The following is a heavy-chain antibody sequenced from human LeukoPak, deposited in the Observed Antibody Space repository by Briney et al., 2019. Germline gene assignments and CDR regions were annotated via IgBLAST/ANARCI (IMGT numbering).Heavy chain of an antibody. CDR3: ARDGGELWPLDE. Sequence: GGSLRLSCVASGFPFKGYWMTWVRQSPGKGLDWVANIKPDGSETNYLDSVKGRFTISRDNARDSLFLEMNSLRVDDTAVYYCARDGGELWPLDEWGQGILVTVSS. CDR1: GFPFKGYW. V-gene: IGHV3-7*01. CDR2: IKPDGSET. D-gene: IGHD3-10*01. J-gene: IGHJ4*02.